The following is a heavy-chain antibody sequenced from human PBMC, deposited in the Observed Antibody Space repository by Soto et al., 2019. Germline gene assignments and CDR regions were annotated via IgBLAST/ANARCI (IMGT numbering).Heavy chain of an antibody. J-gene: IGHJ4*02. CDR2: IIPIVGTA. CDR3: ARKTISDCSGGSCSSGYFDY. V-gene: IGHV1-69*13. Sequence: ASVKVSCKASGGTFSSYAISWVRQAPGQGLEWMGGIIPIVGTANYAQKFQGRVTITADESTSTAYMELSSLRSEDTAVYYCARKTISDCSGGSCSSGYFDYWGQGTLVTVSS. CDR1: GGTFSSYA. D-gene: IGHD2-15*01.